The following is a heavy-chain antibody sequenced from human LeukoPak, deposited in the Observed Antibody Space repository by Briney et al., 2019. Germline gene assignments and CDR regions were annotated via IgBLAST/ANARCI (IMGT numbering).Heavy chain of an antibody. CDR3: ARSGLKEEAGTRGWFDP. J-gene: IGHJ5*02. CDR1: GGSFSGYY. Sequence: SETLSLTCAVYGGSFSGYYWSWIRQPPGKGLEWIGEINHSRSTNYNPSLKSRVAISVDTTKNQFSLKLSPVTPRDRAVYYWARSGLKEEAGTRGWFDPWGQGTLVTVSS. CDR2: INHSRST. V-gene: IGHV4-34*01. D-gene: IGHD1/OR15-1a*01.